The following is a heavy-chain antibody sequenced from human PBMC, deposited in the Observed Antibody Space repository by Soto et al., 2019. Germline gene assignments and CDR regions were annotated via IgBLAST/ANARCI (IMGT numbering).Heavy chain of an antibody. V-gene: IGHV3-21*01. CDR2: ISGASTDI. D-gene: IGHD6-25*01. CDR1: GFSFRSYT. CDR3: ARESDPAKAFDI. J-gene: IGHJ3*02. Sequence: PGGSLRLSCAASGFSFRSYTLNWFRQAPEKGLEWVSSISGASTDIYYTDLVKGRFTISRDNVKNSLFLQMNSLRAEDTAVYYCARESDPAKAFDIWGQGTMVTVSS.